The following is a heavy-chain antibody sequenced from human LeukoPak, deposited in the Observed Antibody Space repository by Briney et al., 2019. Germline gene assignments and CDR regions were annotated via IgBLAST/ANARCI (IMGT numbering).Heavy chain of an antibody. CDR1: GGTFSSYA. V-gene: IGHV1-69*13. CDR3: AREGSSSWRFNWFDP. J-gene: IGHJ5*02. Sequence: GASVKVSCKASGGTFSSYAISWVRQAPGQGLEWMGGIIPIFGTANYAQKFQGRVTITADESTSTAYMELSSLRSEDTAVYYCAREGSSSWRFNWFDPWGQGTLVTVSS. D-gene: IGHD6-13*01. CDR2: IIPIFGTA.